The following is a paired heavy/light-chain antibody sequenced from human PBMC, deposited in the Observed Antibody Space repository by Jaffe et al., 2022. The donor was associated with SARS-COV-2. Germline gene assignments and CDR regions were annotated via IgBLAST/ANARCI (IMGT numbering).Light chain of an antibody. Sequence: DIVMTQTPLSLSVTPGQPASISCKSSQSLLHSNGQTYLFWFLQKPGQSPQLLIYAVSNRFSGVPERFSGSGSGTDFTLKISRVEAEDVGIYYCMQSLQFPLTFGGGTKVEVK. J-gene: IGKJ4*01. CDR3: MQSLQFPLT. CDR1: QSLLHSNGQTY. V-gene: IGKV2D-29*02. CDR2: AVS.
Heavy chain of an antibody. CDR3: ARYFDVLADYCRLDY. Sequence: EVQVVESGGDLVHPGGSLRLSCAASGFTFGNFWMSWIRQAPGKGLEWVASIKQDGSETFYVDSVRGRFTISRDSAKNSLYLQMNSLTAEDTAVYYCARYFDVLADYCRLDYWGQGTLVTVSS. J-gene: IGHJ4*02. V-gene: IGHV3-7*01. D-gene: IGHD3-9*01. CDR2: IKQDGSET. CDR1: GFTFGNFW.